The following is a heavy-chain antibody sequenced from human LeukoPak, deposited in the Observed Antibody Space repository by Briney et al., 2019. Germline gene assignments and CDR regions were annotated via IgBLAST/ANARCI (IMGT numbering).Heavy chain of an antibody. V-gene: IGHV1-3*03. CDR3: ARMDYGDYFRFDY. Sequence: ASVKVSCKASGYTFTSYAMHWVRQAPGQRLEWMGWINAGNGNTKYSQEFQGRVTITRDTSASTAYMELGSLRSEDTAVYYCARMDYGDYFRFDYWGQGTLVTVSS. D-gene: IGHD4-17*01. CDR1: GYTFTSYA. CDR2: INAGNGNT. J-gene: IGHJ4*02.